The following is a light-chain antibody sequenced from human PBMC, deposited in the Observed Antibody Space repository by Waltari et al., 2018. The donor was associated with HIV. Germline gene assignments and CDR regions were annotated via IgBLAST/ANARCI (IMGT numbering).Light chain of an antibody. V-gene: IGLV2-11*01. Sequence: QSALTQPRSVSGSPGQSVTISCTGPSSDIGDYNYVSWYQQHPGKAPKLMIYDVTKRPSGVPDRFSGSKSGNTTSLTISGLQAEDEAAYYCCSFAGSYTLVFGGGTKLTVL. CDR2: DVT. CDR1: SSDIGDYNY. CDR3: CSFAGSYTLV. J-gene: IGLJ3*02.